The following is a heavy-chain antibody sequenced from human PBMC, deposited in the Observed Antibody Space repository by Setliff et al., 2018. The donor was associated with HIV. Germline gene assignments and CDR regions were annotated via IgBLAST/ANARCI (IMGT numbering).Heavy chain of an antibody. Sequence: KTGGSLRLSCAASGFTFSGTWMAWVRQAPGKGLEWVSSISYNSGRIYYADSVKGRFTISRGNAKNSLYLQMNSLRAEETAVYYCARGMNYDYMDVWGKGTTVTVSS. CDR2: ISYNSGRI. J-gene: IGHJ6*03. CDR1: GFTFSGTW. V-gene: IGHV3-21*01. D-gene: IGHD2-8*01. CDR3: ARGMNYDYMDV.